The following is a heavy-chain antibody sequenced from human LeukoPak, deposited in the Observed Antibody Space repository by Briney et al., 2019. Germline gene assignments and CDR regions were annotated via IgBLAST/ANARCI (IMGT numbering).Heavy chain of an antibody. CDR1: GGSFSGYY. CDR2: INHSGST. D-gene: IGHD5-24*01. Sequence: PLETLSLTCAVYGGSFSGYYWSWIRQPPGKGLEWIGEINHSGSTNYNPSLKSRVTISVDTSKNQFSLKLSSVTAADTAVYYCARGGRWLQFRDRGQGTLVTVSS. CDR3: ARGGRWLQFRD. V-gene: IGHV4-34*01. J-gene: IGHJ4*02.